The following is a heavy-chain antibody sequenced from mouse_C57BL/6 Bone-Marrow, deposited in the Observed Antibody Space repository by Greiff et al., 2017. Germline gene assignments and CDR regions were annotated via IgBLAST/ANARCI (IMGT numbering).Heavy chain of an antibody. Sequence: EVKLVESGPGLAKPSQTLSLTCSVTGYSITSDYWNWIRKFPGNKLEYMGYISYSGSTYYNPSLKSRISITRDTSKNQYYLQLNSVTTEDTATYYCARYSYYYGSSRYAMDYWGQGTSVTVSS. D-gene: IGHD1-1*01. J-gene: IGHJ4*01. CDR2: ISYSGST. V-gene: IGHV3-8*01. CDR1: GYSITSDY. CDR3: ARYSYYYGSSRYAMDY.